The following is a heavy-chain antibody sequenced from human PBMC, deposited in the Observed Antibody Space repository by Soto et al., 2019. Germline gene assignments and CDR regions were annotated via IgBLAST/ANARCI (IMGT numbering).Heavy chain of an antibody. J-gene: IGHJ6*02. CDR3: ARDKKETTGTTFHYYGMDI. D-gene: IGHD1-1*01. V-gene: IGHV3-21*01. CDR2: ISRSTTYI. CDR1: GFTFSDYT. Sequence: EVLLEESGGGLVKPGGSLRLSCAASGFTFSDYTINWVRQAPGKGLEWVSSISRSTTYIYYADSVKGRFTISRDNAQNSVFLQMNSLRVEDTAVYYCARDKKETTGTTFHYYGMDIWGQGTTVTVSS.